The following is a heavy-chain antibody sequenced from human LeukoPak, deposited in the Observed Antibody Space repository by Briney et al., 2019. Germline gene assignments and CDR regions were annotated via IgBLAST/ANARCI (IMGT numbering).Heavy chain of an antibody. CDR2: IYYSGST. CDR1: GGSISSYY. J-gene: IGHJ6*03. Sequence: SETLSLTCTVSGGSISSYYWSWIRQPPGKGLEWIGYIYYSGSTNYNPSLKSRVTISVDTSKNQFSLKLSSVTAADTAVYYCARQGYDFWSGYNYYYYMDVWGKGTTVTVSS. V-gene: IGHV4-59*01. CDR3: ARQGYDFWSGYNYYYYMDV. D-gene: IGHD3-3*01.